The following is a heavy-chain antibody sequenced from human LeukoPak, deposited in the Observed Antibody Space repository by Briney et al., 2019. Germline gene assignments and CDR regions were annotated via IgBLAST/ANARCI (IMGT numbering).Heavy chain of an antibody. CDR2: ISSSSSTI. V-gene: IGHV3-48*01. CDR3: AGGYSYGYWGNY. CDR1: GFTFSSYS. D-gene: IGHD5-18*01. Sequence: PGGSLRLSCAASGFTFSSYSMNWVRQAPGTGLEWVSYISSSSSTIYYADSVKGRFTISRDNAKNSLYLQMNSLRAEDTAVYYCAGGYSYGYWGNYWGQGTLVTVSS. J-gene: IGHJ4*02.